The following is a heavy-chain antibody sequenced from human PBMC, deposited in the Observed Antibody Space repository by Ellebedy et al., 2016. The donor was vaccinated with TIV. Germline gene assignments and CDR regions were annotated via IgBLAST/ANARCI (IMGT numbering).Heavy chain of an antibody. CDR2: THYSGRT. D-gene: IGHD1-7*01. V-gene: IGHV4-59*01. J-gene: IGHJ6*03. CDR1: GGSISTFY. CDR3: ARGNSEYYYMDV. Sequence: SETLSLTCTVSGGSISTFYWSWVRQPPGKGLEWIGYTHYSGRTYYNPSLKSRVTTSVDTSKDQFSLSLSSVTAADTAVYFCARGNSEYYYMDVWGKGTTVTVSS.